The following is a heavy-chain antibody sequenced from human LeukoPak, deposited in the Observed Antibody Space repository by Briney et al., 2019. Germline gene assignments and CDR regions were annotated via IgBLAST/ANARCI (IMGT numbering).Heavy chain of an antibody. CDR2: SGST. J-gene: IGHJ4*02. Sequence: SGSTYYTPSLKSRLTISVDTSKNQFSLKLSSVTAADTAVYYCARVDILTGTLNPNYFDYWGQGTLVTVSS. CDR3: ARVDILTGTLNPNYFDY. D-gene: IGHD3-9*01. V-gene: IGHV4-31*02.